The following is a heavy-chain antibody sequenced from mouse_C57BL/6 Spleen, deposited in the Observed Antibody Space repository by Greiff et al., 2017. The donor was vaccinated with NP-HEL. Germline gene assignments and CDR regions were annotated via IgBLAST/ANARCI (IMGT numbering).Heavy chain of an antibody. CDR2: IWSGGST. CDR3: AGYYSNYEWYFDV. J-gene: IGHJ1*03. D-gene: IGHD2-5*01. V-gene: IGHV2-2*01. CDR1: GFSLTSYG. Sequence: QVQLQQSGPGLVQPSQSLSITCTVSGFSLTSYGVHWVRQSPGKGLEWLGVIWSGGSTDYNAAFISRLSISKDNSKSQVFFKMNSLQADDTAIYYCAGYYSNYEWYFDVWGTGTTVTVSS.